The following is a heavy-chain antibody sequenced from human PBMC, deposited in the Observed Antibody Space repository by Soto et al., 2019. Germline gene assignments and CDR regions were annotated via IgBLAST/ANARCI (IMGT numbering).Heavy chain of an antibody. CDR3: ARHSSNYYDSSGYSLWFDP. Sequence: LSLTCTVSGGSISSYYWSWIRQPPGKGLEWIGYIYYSGSTNYNPSLKSRVTISVDTSKNQFSLKLSSATAADTAVYYCARHSSNYYDSSGYSLWFDPWGQGTLVTVSS. CDR2: IYYSGST. D-gene: IGHD3-22*01. CDR1: GGSISSYY. J-gene: IGHJ5*02. V-gene: IGHV4-59*01.